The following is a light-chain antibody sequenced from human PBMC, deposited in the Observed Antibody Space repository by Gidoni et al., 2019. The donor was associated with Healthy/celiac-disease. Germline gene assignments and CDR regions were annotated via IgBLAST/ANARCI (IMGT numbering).Light chain of an antibody. Sequence: DIPITPSPSSLSASVGDRVNITCQASQDISNYLNWYQQKPGKAPKLLIYDASNLETRVPSRFSGSGSGTDFAFTISSLQPEDIATYYCQQYDNLPLTFGGGTKVEIK. CDR3: QQYDNLPLT. J-gene: IGKJ4*01. CDR1: QDISNY. V-gene: IGKV1-33*01. CDR2: DAS.